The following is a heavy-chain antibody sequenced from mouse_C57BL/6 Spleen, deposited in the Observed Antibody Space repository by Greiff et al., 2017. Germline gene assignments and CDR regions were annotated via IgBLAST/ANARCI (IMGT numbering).Heavy chain of an antibody. Sequence: QVQLQQSGAELVKPGASVKVSCKASGYAFSSYWMNWVKQRPGKGLEWIGQIYPGDGDTNYNGKFKGKATLTADKSSSTAYMQLSSLTSEDSAVYFCARYDYPYYFDYWGQGTTLTVSS. V-gene: IGHV1-80*01. CDR2: IYPGDGDT. CDR3: ARYDYPYYFDY. J-gene: IGHJ2*01. CDR1: GYAFSSYW. D-gene: IGHD2-4*01.